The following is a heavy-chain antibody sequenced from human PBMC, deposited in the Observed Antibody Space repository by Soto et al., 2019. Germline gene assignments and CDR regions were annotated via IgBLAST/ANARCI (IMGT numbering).Heavy chain of an antibody. V-gene: IGHV1-69*12. J-gene: IGHJ4*02. CDR1: GGTFSTYA. CDR2: IITMFGTA. CDR3: ASGIQLWLRRINNGYSG. D-gene: IGHD5-18*01. Sequence: QVQLVQSGAEVKKPESSVKVSCKAPGGTFSTYAISWVRQAPGQGLEWMGGIITMFGTANYAQRFQDRVTITADESTNTVYMELSSLRSDDTAVYFCASGIQLWLRRINNGYSGWGQGTLVTVSS.